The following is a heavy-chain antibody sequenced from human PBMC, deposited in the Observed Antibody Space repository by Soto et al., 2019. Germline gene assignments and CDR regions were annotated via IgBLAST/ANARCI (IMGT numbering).Heavy chain of an antibody. J-gene: IGHJ4*02. V-gene: IGHV3-23*01. D-gene: IGHD3-3*01. CDR3: AKAPVIFGVVKKYYFDY. CDR2: ISGSGGST. Sequence: EVQLLESGGGLVQPGGSLRLSCAASGITFSSYAMSWVRQAPGKGLEWVSAISGSGGSTYYADSVKGRFTISRDNSKNTLYLQMNSLRAEDTAVYYCAKAPVIFGVVKKYYFDYWGQGTLITVSS. CDR1: GITFSSYA.